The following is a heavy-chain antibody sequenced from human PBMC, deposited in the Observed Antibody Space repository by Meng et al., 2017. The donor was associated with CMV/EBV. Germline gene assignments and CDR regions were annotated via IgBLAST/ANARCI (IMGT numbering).Heavy chain of an antibody. J-gene: IGHJ4*02. D-gene: IGHD3-22*01. CDR1: GYTFTHHG. CDR3: ARDTMMIMSFDH. Sequence: QVQLVQAGAKVRKPGASVKLSCKASGYTFTHHGISWVRQAPGQGLEWMSWISGYNENTQYARHLQGRVTMTKDTSTNTDYKELRSLRTDDTAIYYCARDTMMIMSFDHWGQGTLVTVSS. V-gene: IGHV1-18*01. CDR2: ISGYNENT.